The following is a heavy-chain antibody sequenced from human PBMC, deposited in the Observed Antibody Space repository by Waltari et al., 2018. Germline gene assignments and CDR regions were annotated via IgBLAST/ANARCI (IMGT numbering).Heavy chain of an antibody. CDR3: ATLIPSITMVRGVMVDGMDV. J-gene: IGHJ6*02. V-gene: IGHV1-69*12. CDR1: GGTFSSYA. Sequence: QVQLVQSGAEVKKPGSSVKVSCKASGGTFSSYAISWVRPAPGQGIEWMGGIIPIFGTANYAQKFQGRVTITADESTSTAYMELSSLRSEDTAVYYCATLIPSITMVRGVMVDGMDVWGQGTTVTVSS. D-gene: IGHD3-10*01. CDR2: IIPIFGTA.